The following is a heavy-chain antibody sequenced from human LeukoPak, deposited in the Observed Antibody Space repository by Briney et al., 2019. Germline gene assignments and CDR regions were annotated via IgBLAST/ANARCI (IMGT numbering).Heavy chain of an antibody. CDR2: IKQDGDEK. J-gene: IGHJ5*01. V-gene: IGHV3-7*03. CDR3: ARERYYYENVKGWIDS. Sequence: GGSLRLSCTASGFPFSNYWMSWVRQAPGKGLEWVANIKQDGDEKDYVDSVKGRFTISRDNAENSLYLQMNSLRAGDTAVYYCARERYYYENVKGWIDSWGQGILVTVSS. D-gene: IGHD3-22*01. CDR1: GFPFSNYW.